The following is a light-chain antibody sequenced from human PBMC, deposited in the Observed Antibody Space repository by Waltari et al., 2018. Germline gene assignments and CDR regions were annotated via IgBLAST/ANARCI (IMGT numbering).Light chain of an antibody. Sequence: NFMLTQSHSVSESPGTTVTISCTRSSGSIASNFVQWYQQRPGSAPTTVIYEDNQRPSGVPDRFSGSIDSSSNSASLTISGLKTEDEADYYCQSYDNINQGVFGGGTKLTVL. V-gene: IGLV6-57*04. CDR1: SGSIASNF. CDR3: QSYDNINQGV. CDR2: EDN. J-gene: IGLJ3*02.